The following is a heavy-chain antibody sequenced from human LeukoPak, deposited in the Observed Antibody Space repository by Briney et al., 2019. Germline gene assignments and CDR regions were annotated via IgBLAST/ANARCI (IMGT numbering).Heavy chain of an antibody. CDR3: ARRRSGWYADY. D-gene: IGHD6-19*01. CDR1: GGSITSYY. J-gene: IGHJ4*02. Sequence: SETLSLTCTVSGGSITSYYWSWIRQPPGKGLEWIGYVHYSGTTNYNPSLKSRVTISVDTSKNQFSLKVTSVTAADTAVYYCARRRSGWYADYWGQGTLVTVSS. V-gene: IGHV4-59*01. CDR2: VHYSGTT.